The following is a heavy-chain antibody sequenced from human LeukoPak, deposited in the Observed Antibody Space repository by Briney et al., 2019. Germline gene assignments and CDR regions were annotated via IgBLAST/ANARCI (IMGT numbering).Heavy chain of an antibody. D-gene: IGHD6-13*01. CDR1: GFTFSTYD. J-gene: IGHJ4*02. V-gene: IGHV3-13*04. CDR3: TRGAAGFDY. CDR2: MGKTAGDT. Sequence: GGSLRLSCAASGFTFSTYDMHWVRQATGKGLEWVPGMGKTAGDTYYSGSVKGRFTISRENAKNSVYLEMNSLRAGDTAVYYCTRGAAGFDYWGQGTLVSVSS.